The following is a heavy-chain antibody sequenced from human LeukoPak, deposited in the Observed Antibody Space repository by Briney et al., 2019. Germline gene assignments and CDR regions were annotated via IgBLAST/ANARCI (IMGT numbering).Heavy chain of an antibody. V-gene: IGHV4-28*05. CDR1: GYSITSTNW. J-gene: IGHJ2*01. D-gene: IGHD1-14*01. CDR3: ARTAPDGYWFFDL. Sequence: SDTLSPTCAVSGYSITSTNWWGWIRQPPGKGLEWIGYIFYSGSIHYNPSLKSRVTMSIDTSKNHFSLRLRSVTAVDTAIYYCARTAPDGYWFFDLWGRGTLVTVSS. CDR2: IFYSGSI.